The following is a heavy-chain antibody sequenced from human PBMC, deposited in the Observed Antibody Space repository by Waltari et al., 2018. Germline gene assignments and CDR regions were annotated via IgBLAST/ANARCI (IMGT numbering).Heavy chain of an antibody. Sequence: QVQLQQRGAGLVKPSKTLSLTCTVSGGSISSYYWSWIRQPPGKELEWIGYIYYSGSTNYNPSLKSRVTISVDTSKNQFSLKLSSVTAADTAVYYCARDRPRRAAAGTVGYYYYYYGMDVWGQGTTVTVSS. V-gene: IGHV4-59*01. CDR3: ARDRPRRAAAGTVGYYYYYYGMDV. J-gene: IGHJ6*02. CDR1: GGSISSYY. CDR2: IYYSGST. D-gene: IGHD6-13*01.